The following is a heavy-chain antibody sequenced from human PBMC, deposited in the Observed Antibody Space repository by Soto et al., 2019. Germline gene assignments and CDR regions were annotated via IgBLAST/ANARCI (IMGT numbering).Heavy chain of an antibody. Sequence: QVQLQQWGAGLLKPSETLSLTCAVYGGSFSGYYWSWIRQPPGKGLEWIGEINHSGSTNYNPSLKSRGTISLHTSKNQFSLKPSSVTAADTAVYYGARGYRYWSGGSCSAKPRGAFYIWGQGTIVTVSS. CDR2: INHSGST. D-gene: IGHD2-15*01. V-gene: IGHV4-34*01. CDR3: ARGYRYWSGGSCSAKPRGAFYI. CDR1: GGSFSGYY. J-gene: IGHJ3*02.